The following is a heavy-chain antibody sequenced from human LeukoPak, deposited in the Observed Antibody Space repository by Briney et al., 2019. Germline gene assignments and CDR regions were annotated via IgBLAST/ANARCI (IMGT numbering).Heavy chain of an antibody. D-gene: IGHD3-3*01. V-gene: IGHV1-18*01. Sequence: ASVKVSCKASGYTFTSYGISWVRQAPGQGLEWMGWISAYNGNTNYAQKLQGRVTMTADTSTSTAYMELRSLRSDDTAVYYCATDPRTTVFGTFRYYYMDVWGEGTTVPVSS. CDR3: ATDPRTTVFGTFRYYYMDV. CDR2: ISAYNGNT. J-gene: IGHJ6*03. CDR1: GYTFTSYG.